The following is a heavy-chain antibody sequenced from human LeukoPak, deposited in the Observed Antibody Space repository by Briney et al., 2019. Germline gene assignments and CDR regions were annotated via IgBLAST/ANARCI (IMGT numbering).Heavy chain of an antibody. D-gene: IGHD6-19*01. CDR2: IYTSGST. V-gene: IGHV4-61*02. CDR3: ARDGGYSSGWYVPLDY. CDR1: GGSISSGSYY. Sequence: TLSLTCTVPGGSISSGSYYWSWIRQPAGKGLEWIGRIYTSGSTNYNPSLKSRVTISVDTSKNQFSLKLSSVTAADTAVYYCARDGGYSSGWYVPLDYWGQGTLVTVSS. J-gene: IGHJ4*02.